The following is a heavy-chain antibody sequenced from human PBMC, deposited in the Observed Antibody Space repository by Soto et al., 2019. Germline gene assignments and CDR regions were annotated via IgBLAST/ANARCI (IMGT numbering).Heavy chain of an antibody. CDR3: AQTVTNNYYTGMDV. CDR1: GGTFSSYA. Sequence: QVQLVQSGAEVKKPRSSVKVSCKASGGTFSSYAISWVLQAPGQGLEWMGGIIPIFGTADYAQKFQGRVTITADESTSTGYMEVSSLRSEDTAGYYCAQTVTNNYYTGMDVWGQGTTVTVSS. J-gene: IGHJ6*02. CDR2: IIPIFGTA. D-gene: IGHD4-17*01. V-gene: IGHV1-69*12.